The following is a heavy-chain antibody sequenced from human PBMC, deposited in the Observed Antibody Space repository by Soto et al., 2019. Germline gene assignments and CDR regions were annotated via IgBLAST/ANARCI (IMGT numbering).Heavy chain of an antibody. CDR1: GGTFSSYA. CDR3: ARGYYGSGSYADAFDI. D-gene: IGHD3-10*01. J-gene: IGHJ3*02. Sequence: QVQLVQSGAEVKKPGSSVKVSCKASGGTFSSYAISWVRQAPGQGLEWMGGIIPIFGTANYAQKFQGRVTITADKSTSTVYMELSSLRSEDTAVYYCARGYYGSGSYADAFDIWGQGTMVTVSS. V-gene: IGHV1-69*06. CDR2: IIPIFGTA.